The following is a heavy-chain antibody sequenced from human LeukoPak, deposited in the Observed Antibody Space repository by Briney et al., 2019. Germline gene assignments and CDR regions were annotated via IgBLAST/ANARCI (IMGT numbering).Heavy chain of an antibody. CDR2: GYYNGST. V-gene: IGHV4-39*01. D-gene: IGHD1/OR15-1a*01. J-gene: IGHJ4*02. CDR1: GGSISTSSHY. Sequence: SETLSLTCTVSGGSISTSSHYWGWIRQPPGKGLEWIGSGYYNGSTHYSPSLKSRVTISVDTSKNQFSLNLSSMTAADTAVYYCARRTGTAGGNHFDYWGQGTLVTVSS. CDR3: ARRTGTAGGNHFDY.